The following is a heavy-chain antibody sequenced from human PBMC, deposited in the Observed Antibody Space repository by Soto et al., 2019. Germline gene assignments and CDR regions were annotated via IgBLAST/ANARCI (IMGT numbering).Heavy chain of an antibody. CDR1: GFTFSDHH. V-gene: IGHV3-72*01. J-gene: IGHJ4*02. D-gene: IGHD2-8*01. CDR3: ARLMGTSFDL. Sequence: TVGSLKLSCAASGFTFSDHHMDWVRQAPGKGLEWVGRARNKANSYTTAYAASVKGRFTISRDDSKNSLSLQMNSLKTEDTAVYFSARLMGTSFDLWGQGTLFIVT. CDR2: ARNKANSYTT.